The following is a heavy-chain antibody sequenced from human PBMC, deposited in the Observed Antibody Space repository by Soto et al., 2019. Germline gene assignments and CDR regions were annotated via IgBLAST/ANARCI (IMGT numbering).Heavy chain of an antibody. D-gene: IGHD2-2*02. CDR2: IYYSGST. Sequence: ASETLSLTCTVSGDSIRSGNHYWSWIRQPPGKGLEWIGYIYYSGSTNYNPSLKSRVTISVDTSKNQFSLKLSSVTAADTAVYYCARGLRRYCSSTSCYKPSGYYYGMDVWGQGTTVTVSS. V-gene: IGHV4-30-4*01. J-gene: IGHJ6*02. CDR1: GDSIRSGNHY. CDR3: ARGLRRYCSSTSCYKPSGYYYGMDV.